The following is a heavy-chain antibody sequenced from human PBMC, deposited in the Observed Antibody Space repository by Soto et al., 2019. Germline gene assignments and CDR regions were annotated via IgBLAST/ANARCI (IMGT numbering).Heavy chain of an antibody. CDR1: GYSFTSYW. D-gene: IGHD2-8*01. CDR2: IDPSDSYT. Sequence: EVQLVQSGAEVKKPGESLRISCKGSGYSFTSYWISWVRQMPGKGLEWMGRIDPSDSYTNYSPSFQGHVTISADKSISTAYLQWSSLKASDTAMYYCARRDCTNGVCYKGWFDPWGQGTLVTVSS. V-gene: IGHV5-10-1*03. CDR3: ARRDCTNGVCYKGWFDP. J-gene: IGHJ5*02.